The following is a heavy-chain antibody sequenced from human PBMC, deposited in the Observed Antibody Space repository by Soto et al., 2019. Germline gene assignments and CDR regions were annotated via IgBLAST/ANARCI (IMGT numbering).Heavy chain of an antibody. J-gene: IGHJ4*02. CDR3: AMAAKGSYHSAY. Sequence: QVQLVRSGPEVKKPGASVRVSCMTSGYAFTSYGVNWVRQVPGQGLEWMGWIAPHSGRTTYLPKFQGRVTITADPSENTAYLELTSLTSDDTGIYFCAMAAKGSYHSAYWGKGTLFPVSA. D-gene: IGHD3-16*02. CDR2: IAPHSGRT. CDR1: GYAFTSYG. V-gene: IGHV1-18*04.